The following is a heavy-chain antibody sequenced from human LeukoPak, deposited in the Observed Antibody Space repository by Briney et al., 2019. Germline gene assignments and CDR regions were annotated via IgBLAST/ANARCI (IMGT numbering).Heavy chain of an antibody. CDR3: AREGGLENKYYYYYYMDV. V-gene: IGHV3-7*01. D-gene: IGHD2/OR15-2a*01. CDR1: GFTFSSHW. J-gene: IGHJ6*03. Sequence: GGSLRLSCAASGFTFSSHWMSWVRQAPGKGLEWVANIKQDGSEKYYVDSVKGRFTISRDNAKNSLYLQMNSLRAEDTAVYYCAREGGLENKYYYYYYMDVWGKGTTVTVSS. CDR2: IKQDGSEK.